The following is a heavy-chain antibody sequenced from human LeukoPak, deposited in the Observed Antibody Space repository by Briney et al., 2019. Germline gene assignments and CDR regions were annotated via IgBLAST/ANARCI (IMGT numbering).Heavy chain of an antibody. CDR3: ARVPQEGGDGTYYFDY. CDR2: IYYSGST. V-gene: IGHV4-59*08. J-gene: IGHJ4*02. Sequence: SETLSLTCTVSGGSISSYYWSWIRQPPGKGLEWIGYIYYSGSTNYNPSLKSRVTISVDTSKNQFPLRLSSVTAADTAVYYCARVPQEGGDGTYYFDYWGQGTLVTVSS. CDR1: GGSISSYY. D-gene: IGHD2-21*01.